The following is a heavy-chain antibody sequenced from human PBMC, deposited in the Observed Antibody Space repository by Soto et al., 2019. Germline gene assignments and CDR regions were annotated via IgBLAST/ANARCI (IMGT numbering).Heavy chain of an antibody. CDR3: AKEGRSFDI. CDR1: GFTFSSYG. J-gene: IGHJ3*02. V-gene: IGHV3-30*18. CDR2: ISYDGSNK. Sequence: QVQLVESGGGVVQPGRSLRLSCAASGFTFSSYGIHWVRQAPGKGLEWVAVISYDGSNKYYADSVKGRFTISRDNSKNTLYLQMNSLRAEDTAVYYCAKEGRSFDIWGQGTMVTVSS.